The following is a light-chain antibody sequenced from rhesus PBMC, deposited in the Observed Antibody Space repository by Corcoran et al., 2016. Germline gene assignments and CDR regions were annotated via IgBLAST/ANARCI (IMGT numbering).Light chain of an antibody. Sequence: IQMTQSPSSLSASVGDRVTITCRASQGICSWLAWYQQKPGKALELLIYMASSLQSGIPSRFSGSGSRTEFTLTNSSLLPEDIATDYCQQYNSAPRTFGQGTKVEIK. CDR2: MAS. CDR3: QQYNSAPRT. V-gene: IGKV1-21*01. J-gene: IGKJ1*01. CDR1: QGICSW.